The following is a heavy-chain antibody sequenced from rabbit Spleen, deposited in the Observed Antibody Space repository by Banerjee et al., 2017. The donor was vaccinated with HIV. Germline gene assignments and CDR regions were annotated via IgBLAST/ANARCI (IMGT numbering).Heavy chain of an antibody. V-gene: IGHV1S45*01. J-gene: IGHJ4*01. D-gene: IGHD7-1*01. CDR3: ARAGNGAGDGNNL. Sequence: QEQLEESGGGLVKPGGTLTLTCTASGFDFSSSYRISWVRQAPGKGLEWITCIYTGSETTYYASWAKGRFTLSKSSSTTVTLQLNSLTAADTATYFCARAGNGAGDGNNLWGQGTLVTVS. CDR1: GFDFSSSYR. CDR2: IYTGSETT.